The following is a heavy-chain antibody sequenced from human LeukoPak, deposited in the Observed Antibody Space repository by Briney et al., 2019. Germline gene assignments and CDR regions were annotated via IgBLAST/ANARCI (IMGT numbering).Heavy chain of an antibody. CDR1: GGSISSYY. J-gene: IGHJ4*02. Sequence: SETLSLTCTVSGGSISSYYWSWIRQPPGKGLEWIGYIYYSGSTNYNPSLKSRVTISVDTSKNQFSLKLSSVTAADTAVYYCARVSVRGYYSYYFDYWGQGTLVTVSS. V-gene: IGHV4-59*01. D-gene: IGHD3-22*01. CDR2: IYYSGST. CDR3: ARVSVRGYYSYYFDY.